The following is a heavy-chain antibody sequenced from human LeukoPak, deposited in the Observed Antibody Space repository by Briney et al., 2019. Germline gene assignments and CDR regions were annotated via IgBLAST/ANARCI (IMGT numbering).Heavy chain of an antibody. CDR1: GGSVSSYY. CDR2: IYTSGST. CDR3: ARDVGGYNYGYSLDY. Sequence: SETLSLTCTVSGGSVSSYYWNWIRQPAGKGLEWIGRIYTSGSTSYNSSLKSRVTMSVDTSKNQFSLKLNSVTAADTAVYYCARDVGGYNYGYSLDYWGQGTLVSVSS. V-gene: IGHV4-4*07. D-gene: IGHD5-18*01. J-gene: IGHJ4*02.